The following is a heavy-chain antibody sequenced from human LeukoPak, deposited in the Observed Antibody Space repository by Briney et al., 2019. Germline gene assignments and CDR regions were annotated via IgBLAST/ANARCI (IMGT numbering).Heavy chain of an antibody. Sequence: ASVKVSCKASGYIFTGYYMHWVRQAPGQGLEWMGRINPDNGGTNYAQKFQGRVTMTRDTSTSTVYMELSSLRSEDTAVYYCALGDAVTHYYYYMDVWGKGTTVTVSS. CDR3: ALGDAVTHYYYYMDV. J-gene: IGHJ6*03. CDR2: INPDNGGT. V-gene: IGHV1-2*06. D-gene: IGHD3-16*01. CDR1: GYIFTGYY.